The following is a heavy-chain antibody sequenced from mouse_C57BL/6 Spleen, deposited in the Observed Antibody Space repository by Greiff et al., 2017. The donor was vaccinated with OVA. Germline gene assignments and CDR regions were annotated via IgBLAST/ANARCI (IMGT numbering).Heavy chain of an antibody. CDR3: ANYYGSSFYWYFDV. CDR2: INPNNGGT. Sequence: EVQLQQSGPELVKPGASVKISCKASGYTFTDYYMNWVKQSHGKSLEWIGDINPNNGGTNYNQKFKGKATLTVDTSSSTAYMQLSSLTSEDSAVYYCANYYGSSFYWYFDVWGTGTTVTVSS. CDR1: GYTFTDYY. J-gene: IGHJ1*03. D-gene: IGHD1-1*01. V-gene: IGHV1-26*01.